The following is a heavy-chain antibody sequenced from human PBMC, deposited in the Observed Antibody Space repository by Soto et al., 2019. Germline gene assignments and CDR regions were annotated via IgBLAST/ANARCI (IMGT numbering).Heavy chain of an antibody. CDR3: ARDVASGTTYFDY. Sequence: PSETLSLTCTVSGASISYYYWSWIRQPPGKGLEWIGYIYYSGSTNYNPSLKSRVTISVDTSKNQFSLKLNSVTAADTAVYYCARDVASGTTYFDYWGQGTLVTVSS. V-gene: IGHV4-59*01. D-gene: IGHD3-10*01. CDR1: GASISYYY. CDR2: IYYSGST. J-gene: IGHJ4*02.